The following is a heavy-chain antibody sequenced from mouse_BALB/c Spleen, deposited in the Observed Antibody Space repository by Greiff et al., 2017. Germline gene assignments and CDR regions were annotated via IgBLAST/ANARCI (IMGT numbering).Heavy chain of an antibody. CDR1: GFTFSSFG. CDR3: ARGGSTFYYAMDY. V-gene: IGHV5-17*02. Sequence: EVKLMESGGGLVQPGGSRKLSCAASGFTFSSFGMHWVRQAPEKGLEWVAYISSGSSTIYYPDSVKGRFTISRDNARNILYLQMSSLRSEDTAMYYCARGGSTFYYAMDYWGQGTSVTVSS. J-gene: IGHJ4*01. D-gene: IGHD5-5*01. CDR2: ISSGSSTI.